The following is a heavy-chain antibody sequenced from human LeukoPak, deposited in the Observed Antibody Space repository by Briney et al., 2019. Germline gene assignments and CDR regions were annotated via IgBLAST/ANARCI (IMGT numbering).Heavy chain of an antibody. CDR2: ISSSGSTI. V-gene: IGHV3-48*04. J-gene: IGHJ4*02. Sequence: GGSLRLSCAASGFTFSSYWMHWVRQAPGKGLEWVSYISSSGSTIYYADSVKGRFTISRDNAKNSLYLQMNSLRAEDTAVYYCASPSTPYYYDSSGYLLPFDYWGQGTLVTVSS. D-gene: IGHD3-22*01. CDR1: GFTFSSYW. CDR3: ASPSTPYYYDSSGYLLPFDY.